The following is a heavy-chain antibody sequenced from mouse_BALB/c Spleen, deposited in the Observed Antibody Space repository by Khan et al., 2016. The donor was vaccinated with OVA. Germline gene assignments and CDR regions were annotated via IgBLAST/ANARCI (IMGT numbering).Heavy chain of an antibody. J-gene: IGHJ4*01. D-gene: IGHD1-1*01. CDR2: INPNSAYT. CDR1: GYTFTSNT. V-gene: IGHV1-4*01. CDR3: ERRTTVYCMDY. Sequence: QVQLQQPGAELARPGASVKMSCKASGYTFTSNTMHWVKQRPGQGLEWIGYINPNSAYTNYNQNFKDKATLTADKSSSTAYMQLSSLTSDDSAVYYCERRTTVYCMDYWGQGTSVTVSS.